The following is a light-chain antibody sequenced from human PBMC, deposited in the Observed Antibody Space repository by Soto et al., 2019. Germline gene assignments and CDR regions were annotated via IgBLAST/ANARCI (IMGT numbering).Light chain of an antibody. V-gene: IGKV1-39*01. CDR2: AAS. Sequence: DIQMTQSPSSLSSSVGDRVTITCRASQSISSYLNWYQQKPGKAPKLLIYAASSLQSGVPSRFSGSGSGTYFTLTISSLQPEDFATYYCQQSYSTPPLNFGGGTKVEIK. J-gene: IGKJ4*01. CDR3: QQSYSTPPLN. CDR1: QSISSY.